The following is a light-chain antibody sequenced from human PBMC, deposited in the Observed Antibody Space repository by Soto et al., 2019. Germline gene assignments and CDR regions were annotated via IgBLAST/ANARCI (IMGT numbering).Light chain of an antibody. CDR3: HQRQYWPPIT. J-gene: IGKJ5*01. CDR1: QSVSSD. CDR2: GAS. Sequence: EIVMTQSPATLSVSPGERATLSCSASQSVSSDLAWYHQKPGQAPRHLIYGASTRATGIPARFSGSGSGTDFTLTISSLEPEDFAVYYCHQRQYWPPITFGQGTRLEIK. V-gene: IGKV3-15*01.